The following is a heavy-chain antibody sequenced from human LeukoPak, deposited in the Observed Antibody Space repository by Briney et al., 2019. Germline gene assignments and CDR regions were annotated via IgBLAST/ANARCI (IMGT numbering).Heavy chain of an antibody. CDR2: IKSKTDGGTT. Sequence: GGSLRLSCAASGFTFSSYGMHWVRQAPGKGLEWVGRIKSKTDGGTTDYAAPVKGRFTVSRDDSKNTLYLQMNSLKTEDTAVYYCTAYDFWSGFSFDYWGQGTLVTVSS. CDR1: GFTFSSYG. V-gene: IGHV3-15*01. D-gene: IGHD3-3*01. CDR3: TAYDFWSGFSFDY. J-gene: IGHJ4*02.